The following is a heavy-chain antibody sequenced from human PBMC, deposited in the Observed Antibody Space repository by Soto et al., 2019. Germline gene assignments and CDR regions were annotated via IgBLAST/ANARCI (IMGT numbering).Heavy chain of an antibody. CDR1: GFTFSEYA. J-gene: IGHJ3*02. CDR3: AKDSINRNGRYDPFDI. V-gene: IGHV3-23*01. D-gene: IGHD6-19*01. CDR2: IGGDGGSP. Sequence: EAQLLESGGGLVQPGGSLRLSCAASGFTFSEYAMRWVRQAPGKGLEWVSVIGGDGGSPNYADSVKGRFTVSRDNSKSTLYLQMDSLRAEDTALYYGAKDSINRNGRYDPFDIWGQGTMVTVSS.